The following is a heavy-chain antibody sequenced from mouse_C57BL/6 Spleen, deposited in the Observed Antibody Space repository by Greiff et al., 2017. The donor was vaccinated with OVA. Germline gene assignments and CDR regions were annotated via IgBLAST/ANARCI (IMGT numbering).Heavy chain of an antibody. J-gene: IGHJ2*01. D-gene: IGHD2-1*01. CDR1: GYTFTSYW. V-gene: IGHV1-61*01. CDR3: AIRIYYGKFDY. Sequence: VQLQQPGAELVRPGSSVKLSCKASGYTFTSYWMDWVKQRPGQGLEWIGNIYPSDSETHYNQKFKDKATLTVDKSSSIAYMQLSSLTSEDSAVYYCAIRIYYGKFDYWGQGTTLTVSS. CDR2: IYPSDSET.